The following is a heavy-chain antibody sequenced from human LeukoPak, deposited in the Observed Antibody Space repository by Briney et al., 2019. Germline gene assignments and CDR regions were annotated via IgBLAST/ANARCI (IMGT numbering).Heavy chain of an antibody. Sequence: SETLSLTCTVSGGSISSYYWSWIRQPAGKGLEWIGRIYTSGSTNYNPSLKSRVTMSVDTSKNQFSLKLSSVTAADTAVYYCARDTYYYDRSGYFSVNYFDYWGQGTLVTVSS. CDR1: GGSISSYY. CDR3: ARDTYYYDRSGYFSVNYFDY. D-gene: IGHD3-22*01. J-gene: IGHJ4*02. CDR2: IYTSGST. V-gene: IGHV4-4*07.